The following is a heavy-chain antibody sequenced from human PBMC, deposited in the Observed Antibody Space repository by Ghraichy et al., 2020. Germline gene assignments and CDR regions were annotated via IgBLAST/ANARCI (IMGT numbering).Heavy chain of an antibody. D-gene: IGHD6-13*01. CDR1: GSTFTSYA. V-gene: IGHV1-3*01. CDR3: ARSQWQQPSIDC. Sequence: ASVKVSCKASGSTFTSYAMHWVRQAPGQRPEWLGWINPGNGDTKYSPNFQDRVTITWDTSATTAYMELSSLRSEDTAVYFCARSQWQQPSIDCWGQGTLVTVSS. CDR2: INPGNGDT. J-gene: IGHJ4*02.